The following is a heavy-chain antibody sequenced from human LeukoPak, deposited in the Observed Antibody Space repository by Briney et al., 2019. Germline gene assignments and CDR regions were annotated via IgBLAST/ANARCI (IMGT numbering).Heavy chain of an antibody. CDR3: ARRGEAGAFDI. D-gene: IGHD3-16*01. Sequence: ASVKVSCKASGYTFTSYGISWVRQAPGQGLEWMGWISAYNGNTNYAQKLQGRVTMTTDTSPSTAYMELRSVRSDDTALYYCARRGEAGAFDIWGQGTMVTVSS. CDR1: GYTFTSYG. J-gene: IGHJ3*02. CDR2: ISAYNGNT. V-gene: IGHV1-18*01.